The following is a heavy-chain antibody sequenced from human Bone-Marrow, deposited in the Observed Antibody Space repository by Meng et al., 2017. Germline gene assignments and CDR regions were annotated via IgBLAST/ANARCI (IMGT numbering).Heavy chain of an antibody. D-gene: IGHD3-10*01. V-gene: IGHV3-48*03. CDR3: ARVPPGGLWFGELLYDYYYYGMDV. J-gene: IGHJ6*02. CDR2: ISSSGSTI. CDR1: GFTFSSYE. Sequence: GGSLRLFCAASGFTFSSYEMNWVRQAPGKGLEWVSYISSSGSTIYYADSVKGRFTISRDNAKNSLYLQMNSLRAEDTAVYYCARVPPGGLWFGELLYDYYYYGMDVWGQGTTVTVSS.